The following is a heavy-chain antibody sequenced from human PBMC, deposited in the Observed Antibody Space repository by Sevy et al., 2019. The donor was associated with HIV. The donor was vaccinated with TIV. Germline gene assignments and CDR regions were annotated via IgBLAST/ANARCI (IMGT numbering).Heavy chain of an antibody. D-gene: IGHD3-22*01. V-gene: IGHV1-2*02. CDR3: ARSGRTYYYDSSGYYYAYDY. CDR2: INPNSVGT. CDR1: GYTFTGYY. J-gene: IGHJ4*02. Sequence: ASVKVSCKASGYTFTGYYMHWVRQAPGQGLEWMGWINPNSVGTNYAQKFQGRVTMTRETSISTAYMELSRLRSDDTAVYYCARSGRTYYYDSSGYYYAYDYWGQGTLVTVSS.